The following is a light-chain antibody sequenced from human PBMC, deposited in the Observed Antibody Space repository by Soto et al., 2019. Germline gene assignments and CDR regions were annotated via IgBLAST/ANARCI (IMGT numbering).Light chain of an antibody. CDR2: SAS. CDR1: QDISVY. J-gene: IGKJ5*01. CDR3: QKFNTAPLT. V-gene: IGKV1-27*01. Sequence: DIQMTQSPSSLSASVGDRVTITCRASQDISVYLAWYQQKPGKVPKLLIYSASTLKSGVPSRCSGSGSGTDFTLTISSLQPEDVATYYCQKFNTAPLTFGQGTRLEIK.